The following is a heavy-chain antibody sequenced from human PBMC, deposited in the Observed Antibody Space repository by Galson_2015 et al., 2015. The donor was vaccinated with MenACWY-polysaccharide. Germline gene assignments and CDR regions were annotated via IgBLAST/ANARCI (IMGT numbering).Heavy chain of an antibody. Sequence: GIIISFSFYWVRLAPGQGLGWRGRPGPGLDRPSYAQKVQGRVTFTADTSAGSAIMGVSSLRFEDTAIYYCASLGGAAPARTGAFDLWGQGAVVIVSS. CDR2: PGPGLDRP. J-gene: IGHJ3*01. D-gene: IGHD3-10*01. V-gene: IGHV1-69*02. CDR1: GIIISFS. CDR3: ASLGGAAPARTGAFDL.